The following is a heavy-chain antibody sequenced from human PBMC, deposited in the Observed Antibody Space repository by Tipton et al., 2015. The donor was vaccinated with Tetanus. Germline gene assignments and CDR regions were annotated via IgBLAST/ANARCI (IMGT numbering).Heavy chain of an antibody. CDR3: ARDPFNWGYIFDP. CDR2: IIGDGRGT. J-gene: IGHJ5*02. Sequence: SLRLSCAASGFTFSRSWMHWVRQAPGKGLVWVSRIIGDGRGTSYADSVKGRFTISRDNAKNTLYLQMNSLRAEDTAVYYCARDPFNWGYIFDPWGQGTLVTVSS. V-gene: IGHV3-74*01. CDR1: GFTFSRSW. D-gene: IGHD7-27*01.